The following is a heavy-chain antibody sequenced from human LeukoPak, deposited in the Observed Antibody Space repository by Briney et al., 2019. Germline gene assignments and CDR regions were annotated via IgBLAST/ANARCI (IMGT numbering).Heavy chain of an antibody. Sequence: GSLRLSCAASGFTFSSYAMSWVRQAPGKGLEWVSAISGSGGGTYYADSVKGRFTISRDNSKNTLYLQMNSLRAEDTAVYYCAKDGLWFGEFPFDYWGQGTLATVSS. CDR3: AKDGLWFGEFPFDY. CDR2: ISGSGGGT. CDR1: GFTFSSYA. J-gene: IGHJ4*02. V-gene: IGHV3-23*01. D-gene: IGHD3-10*01.